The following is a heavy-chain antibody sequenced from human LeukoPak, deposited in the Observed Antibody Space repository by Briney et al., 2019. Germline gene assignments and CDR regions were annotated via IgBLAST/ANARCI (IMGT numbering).Heavy chain of an antibody. CDR1: GFTFSSYG. CDR2: IWYDGSNK. Sequence: GGSLRLSCAASGFTFSSYGMHWVRQAPGKGLEWVAVIWYDGSNKYYADSVKGRFTISRDNSKYTLYLQMNSLRAEDTAVYYCARDRALFSVVVPFLDYCFDYWGQGTLVTVSS. D-gene: IGHD2-2*01. V-gene: IGHV3-33*01. J-gene: IGHJ4*02. CDR3: ARDRALFSVVVPFLDYCFDY.